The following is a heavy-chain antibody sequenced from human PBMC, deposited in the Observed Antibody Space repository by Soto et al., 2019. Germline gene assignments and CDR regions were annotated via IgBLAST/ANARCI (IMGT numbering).Heavy chain of an antibody. CDR2: ISGTSVYI. Sequence: NPGGSLRLSCVASGFTFSNYNMNWVRQAPGKGLEWVSHISGTSVYIHYADSVRGRFTISRDNAKNSLYLQMNSLRDEDTAVYYCAREDLGYSYGTPWYYYGMDVWGQGTTVTVSS. CDR1: GFTFSNYN. J-gene: IGHJ6*02. CDR3: AREDLGYSYGTPWYYYGMDV. D-gene: IGHD5-18*01. V-gene: IGHV3-21*01.